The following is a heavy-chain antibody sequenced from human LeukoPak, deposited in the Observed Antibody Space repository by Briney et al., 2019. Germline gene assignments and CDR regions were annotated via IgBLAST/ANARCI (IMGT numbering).Heavy chain of an antibody. Sequence: ASVKVSCKASGGTFSSYAISWVRQAPGQGLEWMGRIIPIFGTANYAQKFQGRVTITTDESTSTAYMELSSLRSEDTAVYYCARDAGLVYYDSSGPCLDYWGQGTLVTVSS. CDR1: GGTFSSYA. CDR2: IIPIFGTA. D-gene: IGHD3-22*01. V-gene: IGHV1-69*05. J-gene: IGHJ4*02. CDR3: ARDAGLVYYDSSGPCLDY.